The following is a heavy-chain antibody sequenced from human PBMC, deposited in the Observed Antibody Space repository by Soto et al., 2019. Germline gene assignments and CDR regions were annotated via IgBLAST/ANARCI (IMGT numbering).Heavy chain of an antibody. Sequence: QVQLVESGGGVVQPGRSLRLSCAASGFTFSSYGMHWVRQAPGKGLEWVAVISYDGSNKYYADSVKGRFTISRDNSKNTLYLQMNSLRAEDTAVYYCAKELLPWVVTALGDAFDIWGQGTMVTVSS. D-gene: IGHD2-21*02. CDR3: AKELLPWVVTALGDAFDI. J-gene: IGHJ3*02. CDR2: ISYDGSNK. V-gene: IGHV3-30*18. CDR1: GFTFSSYG.